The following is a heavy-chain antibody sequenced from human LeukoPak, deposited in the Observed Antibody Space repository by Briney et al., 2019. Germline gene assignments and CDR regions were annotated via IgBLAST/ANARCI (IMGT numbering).Heavy chain of an antibody. D-gene: IGHD6-19*01. V-gene: IGHV3-23*01. CDR1: GFTFSSYA. CDR3: ARDIAVAGY. CDR2: ISGSGGST. J-gene: IGHJ4*02. Sequence: GGSLRLSCAASGFTFSSYAMSWIRQAPGKGLEWVSAISGSGGSTYYADSVKGRFTISRDNAKNSLYLQMNSLKADDTAVYYCARDIAVAGYWGQGTLVTVSS.